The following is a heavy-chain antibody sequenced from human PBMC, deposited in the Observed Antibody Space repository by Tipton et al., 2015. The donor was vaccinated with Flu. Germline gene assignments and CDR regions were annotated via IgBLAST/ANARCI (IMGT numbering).Heavy chain of an antibody. Sequence: TLSLTCTVSGYSISSGYYWGLIRQPPGKGLEWIGSIYHSGSTYYNPSLKSRVTISVDTSKNQFSLKLSSVTAADTAVYYCARSYGDWGQGTLVTVSS. CDR1: GYSISSGYY. CDR2: IYHSGST. D-gene: IGHD4-17*01. V-gene: IGHV4-38-2*02. J-gene: IGHJ4*02. CDR3: ARSYGD.